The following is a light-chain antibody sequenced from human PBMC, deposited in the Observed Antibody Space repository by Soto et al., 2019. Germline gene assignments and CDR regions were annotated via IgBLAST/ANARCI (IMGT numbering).Light chain of an antibody. CDR2: GAS. Sequence: IVMTQSPATLSVSPVERATLSCRASQSVSSNLAWYQQKPGQAPRLLIYGASSRATGIPDRFSGSGSGTDFTLTISRLEPEDFAVYYCQQYGSSPPITFGQGTRLEIK. CDR1: QSVSSN. J-gene: IGKJ5*01. V-gene: IGKV3-20*01. CDR3: QQYGSSPPIT.